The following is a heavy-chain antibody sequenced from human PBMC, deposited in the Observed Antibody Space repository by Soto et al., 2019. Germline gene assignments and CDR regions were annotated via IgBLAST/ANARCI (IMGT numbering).Heavy chain of an antibody. J-gene: IGHJ4*02. CDR3: ARPAGGDYFDY. CDR1: GLTVSSDY. V-gene: IGHV3-66*04. CDR2: IFSDGRT. Sequence: EVHVVESGGGVVQPGGSLRLSCAASGLTVSSDYMSWVRQAPGKGLEWVSVIFSDGRTFYSDSVKGRFTISRDNSKNTVYLQMNSLRAEDTAVYYCARPAGGDYFDYWGQGSLVTVSS. D-gene: IGHD3-16*01.